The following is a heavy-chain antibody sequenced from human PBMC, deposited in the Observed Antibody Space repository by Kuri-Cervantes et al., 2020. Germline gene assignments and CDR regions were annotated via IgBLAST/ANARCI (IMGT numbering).Heavy chain of an antibody. CDR1: GFTVSSNY. D-gene: IGHD6-19*01. J-gene: IGHJ6*02. CDR2: IGTAGDT. V-gene: IGHV3-13*01. Sequence: GGSLRLSCAASGFTVSSNYMSWVRQATGKGLEWVSAIGTAGDTYYPGSVKGRFTISRENAKNSLYLQMNSLRAGDTAVYYCARARASSGWYRTSYGMDVWGQGTTVTVSS. CDR3: ARARASSGWYRTSYGMDV.